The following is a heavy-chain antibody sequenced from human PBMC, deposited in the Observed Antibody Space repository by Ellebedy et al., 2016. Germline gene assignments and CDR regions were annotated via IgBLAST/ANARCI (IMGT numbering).Heavy chain of an antibody. D-gene: IGHD2-15*01. CDR3: RPGHYSKD. Sequence: GESLKISCAASGFTFSISGMTWVRQAPGKGLEWVATIVSSGREAYYADPLKGRFTISRDNAMNSVYLQLNSLSVEDTAVYYCRPGHYSKDWGQGALVTVSS. CDR2: IVSSGREA. J-gene: IGHJ4*02. V-gene: IGHV3-21*04. CDR1: GFTFSISG.